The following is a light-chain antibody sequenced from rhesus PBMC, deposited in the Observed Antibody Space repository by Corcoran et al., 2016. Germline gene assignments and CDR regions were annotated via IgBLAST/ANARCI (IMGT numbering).Light chain of an antibody. CDR3: QHYYAKPT. CDR1: RNIYIN. J-gene: IGKJ4*01. Sequence: SASVADRVTISCRASRNIYINVAWYQQKPGKAPKLLIYAASSLRTGIPSRVSGSGSGTDFTLTISSLQPEDSATYYCQHYYAKPTLGGGTKVELK. CDR2: AAS. V-gene: IGKV1-25*02.